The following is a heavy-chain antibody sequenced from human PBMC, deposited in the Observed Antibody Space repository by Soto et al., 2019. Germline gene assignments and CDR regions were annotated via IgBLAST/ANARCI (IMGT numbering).Heavy chain of an antibody. CDR1: GGSVSSGSYY. CDR2: IYHSGST. D-gene: IGHD3-16*02. V-gene: IGHV4-61*01. J-gene: IGHJ4*02. CDR3: ARAPDYDYVWGSYRLFDY. Sequence: PSETLSLTCTVSGGSVSSGSYYWSWIRQPLGKGLGWIGYIYHSGSTNYNPSLKSRVTISVDTSKNQFSLRLSSVTAADTAVYYCARAPDYDYVWGSYRLFDYWGQGTLVTVSS.